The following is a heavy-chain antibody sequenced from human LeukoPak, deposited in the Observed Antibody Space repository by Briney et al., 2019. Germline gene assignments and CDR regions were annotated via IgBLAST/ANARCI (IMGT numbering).Heavy chain of an antibody. Sequence: GASVKVSCKASGYTFTSYGISWVRQAPGQGLEWMGWISAYNGNTNYAQKLQGRVTMTTDTSTSTAYMELRSLRSDDTAVYYCARDSQNTYYHGSGSFFDYWGQGTLVTVSS. CDR3: ARDSQNTYYHGSGSFFDY. D-gene: IGHD3-10*01. J-gene: IGHJ4*02. CDR2: ISAYNGNT. V-gene: IGHV1-18*01. CDR1: GYTFTSYG.